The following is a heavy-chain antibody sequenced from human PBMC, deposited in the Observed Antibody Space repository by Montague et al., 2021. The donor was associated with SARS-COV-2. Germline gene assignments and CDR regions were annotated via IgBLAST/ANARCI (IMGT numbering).Heavy chain of an antibody. V-gene: IGHV4-39*01. CDR3: ARHGGRAKGRLSWFDP. J-gene: IGHJ5*02. CDR2: VYFSGFT. Sequence: SETLSLTCTVSGGSISSSDYYWGWIRQPPGNLLEWIGSVYFSGFTYYNPSLKSRVTIPVDTFKSQLSLKLSSATAADTAVYYCARHGGRAKGRLSWFDPWGQGTLVTVSS. D-gene: IGHD3-3*01. CDR1: GGSISSSDYY.